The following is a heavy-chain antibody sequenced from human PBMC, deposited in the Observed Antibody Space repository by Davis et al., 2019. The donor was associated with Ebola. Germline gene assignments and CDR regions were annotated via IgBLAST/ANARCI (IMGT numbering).Heavy chain of an antibody. CDR2: IYPGDSDT. CDR3: TRPRTTSWYEFSD. V-gene: IGHV5-51*01. CDR1: GYSFNTYW. J-gene: IGHJ4*02. Sequence: GESLKISCKGSGYSFNTYWIGWVRQMPGKGLEWMGIIYPGDSDTRYSPSFQGQVTISGDKSTSTAYLQWSSLKASDTAMYYCTRPRTTSWYEFSDWGQGTPVTVSS. D-gene: IGHD6-13*01.